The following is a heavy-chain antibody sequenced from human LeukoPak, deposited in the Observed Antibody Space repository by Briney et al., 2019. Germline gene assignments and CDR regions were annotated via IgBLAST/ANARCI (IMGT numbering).Heavy chain of an antibody. D-gene: IGHD3-3*01. CDR1: GYSISSGYY. J-gene: IGHJ4*02. CDR3: ARHRNDFWSGYLNY. CDR2: IYHSGST. Sequence: SETLSLTCAVSGYSISSGYYWGWTRQPPGKGLEWIGSIYHSGSTYYNPSLKSRVTISVDTSKNQFSLKLSSVTAADTAVYYCARHRNDFWSGYLNYWGQGTLVTVSS. V-gene: IGHV4-38-2*01.